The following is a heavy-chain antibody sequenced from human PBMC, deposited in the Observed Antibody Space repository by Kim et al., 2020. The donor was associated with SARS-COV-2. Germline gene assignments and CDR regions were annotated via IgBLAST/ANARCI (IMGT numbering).Heavy chain of an antibody. D-gene: IGHD1-26*01. CDR2: ISTSGGTT. J-gene: IGHJ2*01. Sequence: SGFTFSSSVMDWVRQAPGKGLEWISVISTSGGTTYYAGSVKGRFTISRDNSKNTLYLQMDSLRVEDTALYYWARELSGHRNFDLWGRGTLAT. CDR3: ARELSGHRNFDL. CDR1: GFTFSSSV. V-gene: IGHV3-23*01.